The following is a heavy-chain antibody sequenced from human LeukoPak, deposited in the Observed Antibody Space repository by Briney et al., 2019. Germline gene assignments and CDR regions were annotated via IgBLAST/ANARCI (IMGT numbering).Heavy chain of an antibody. D-gene: IGHD5-18*01. CDR3: AIAASYYSYGMDV. Sequence: ASVKVSCKASGYTFTNYYMHWVRQAPGQGLEWMGIIDPSGGSTSNAQRFQGRVTMTRDTSTSKVYMELSRLRSEDTAVYYCAIAASYYSYGMDVWGQGTTVTVSS. CDR2: IDPSGGST. V-gene: IGHV1-46*01. J-gene: IGHJ6*02. CDR1: GYTFTNYY.